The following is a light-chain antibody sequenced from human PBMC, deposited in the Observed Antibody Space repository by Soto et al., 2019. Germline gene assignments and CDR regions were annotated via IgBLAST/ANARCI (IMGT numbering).Light chain of an antibody. CDR3: QQHGSSHPTT. V-gene: IGKV3-20*01. Sequence: EIVMTQAPATLSVSPGESATLSCRPSQSVSSYLAWYQQKPGQAPRLLIYGASSRATGIPDRFSGSGSGTDFILAISRLEPEDFAVYYCQQHGSSHPTTFGQGTRLKIK. CDR1: QSVSSY. J-gene: IGKJ5*01. CDR2: GAS.